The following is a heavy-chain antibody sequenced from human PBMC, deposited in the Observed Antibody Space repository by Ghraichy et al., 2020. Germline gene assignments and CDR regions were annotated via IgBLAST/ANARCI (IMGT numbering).Heavy chain of an antibody. Sequence: GESLNISCAASGFTFDDYGMSWVRQAPGKGLEWVSGINWNGGSTGYADSVKGRFTISRDNAKNSLYLQMNSLRAEDTALYHCARDRKYYDSSGYPDAFDIWGQGTMVTVSS. V-gene: IGHV3-20*01. CDR3: ARDRKYYDSSGYPDAFDI. J-gene: IGHJ3*02. CDR2: INWNGGST. D-gene: IGHD3-22*01. CDR1: GFTFDDYG.